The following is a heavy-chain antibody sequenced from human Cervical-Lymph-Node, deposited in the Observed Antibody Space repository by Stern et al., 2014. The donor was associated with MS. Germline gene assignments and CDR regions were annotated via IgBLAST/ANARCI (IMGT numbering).Heavy chain of an antibody. J-gene: IGHJ4*02. CDR3: ARGDAGTLWYY. Sequence: VQLVESGAEVKKPGASVKVSCKASGYTFTSYYMHWVRPAPGQGLEWMGIINPSGGSTSYAKKFQGRVTMTRDTSTSTVYMELSSLRSEDTAVYYCARGDAGTLWYYWGQGTLVTVSS. D-gene: IGHD6-13*01. CDR1: GYTFTSYY. V-gene: IGHV1-46*01. CDR2: INPSGGST.